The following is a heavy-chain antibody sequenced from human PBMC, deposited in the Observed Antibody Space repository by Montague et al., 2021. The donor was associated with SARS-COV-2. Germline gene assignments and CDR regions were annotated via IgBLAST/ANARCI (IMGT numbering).Heavy chain of an antibody. D-gene: IGHD3-10*01. V-gene: IGHV4-39*01. J-gene: IGHJ6*03. Sequence: SETLSLTCTVSGGSVSSSPYYWGWIRQPPGRGLEWVGSISYSGRTYFSPSLKSRLTISVDSSENQFSLRLSSVTAADTAVYYCASPYYYGSGSYVYNYYIDVWGKGTTVTVSS. CDR1: GGSVSSSPYY. CDR3: ASPYYYGSGSYVYNYYIDV. CDR2: ISYSGRT.